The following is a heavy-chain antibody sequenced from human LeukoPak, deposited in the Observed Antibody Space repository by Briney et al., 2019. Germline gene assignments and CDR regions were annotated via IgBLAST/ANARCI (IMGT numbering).Heavy chain of an antibody. CDR1: GFTFSSYL. J-gene: IGHJ4*02. Sequence: PGGSLRLSCAASGFTFSSYLMHWVRQAPGKGLVWVSRINTDGSSTSYADSVKGRFTISRDNAKNTLYLQMNSLRAEDTAVYYCARVPYHGSSPFDYWGQGTLVTVSS. D-gene: IGHD6-6*01. V-gene: IGHV3-74*01. CDR3: ARVPYHGSSPFDY. CDR2: INTDGSST.